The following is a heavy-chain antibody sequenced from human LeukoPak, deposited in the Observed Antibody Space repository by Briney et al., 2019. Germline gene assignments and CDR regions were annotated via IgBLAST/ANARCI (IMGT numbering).Heavy chain of an antibody. D-gene: IGHD1-20*01. CDR2: IKQDGSEK. CDR3: TTDWRITGTRFEY. CDR1: GFTFTTYW. J-gene: IGHJ4*02. V-gene: IGHV3-7*01. Sequence: GGSLRLSCATSGFTFTTYWVSWVRQAPGKGLEGVANIKQDGSEKYYVESVMGRFTISRDNAKNSLYLQMNSLRAEDTAVYYCTTDWRITGTRFEYWGQGTLVTVSS.